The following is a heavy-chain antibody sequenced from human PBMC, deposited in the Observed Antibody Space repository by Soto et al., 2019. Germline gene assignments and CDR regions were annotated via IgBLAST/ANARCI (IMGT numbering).Heavy chain of an antibody. CDR2: IGVGSGNR. CDR1: GFTFTSSA. Sequence: SVKVSCKASGFTFTSSAVQWVRQARGQRLEWIGWIGVGSGNRHYAQKFQERVTITRDMSTNTAYMELSSLRSEDTAVYYCAALGVNFDHWVHGTLVTVSS. CDR3: AALGVNFDH. D-gene: IGHD2-8*01. V-gene: IGHV1-58*01. J-gene: IGHJ4*01.